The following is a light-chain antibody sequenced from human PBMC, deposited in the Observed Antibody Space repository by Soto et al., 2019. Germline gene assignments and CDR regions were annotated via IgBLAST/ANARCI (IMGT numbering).Light chain of an antibody. CDR2: AAS. J-gene: IGKJ5*01. CDR1: QSISGY. Sequence: DIQMTQSPSSLSASVGDRVTITCRASQSISGYLNWYQQKPGKAPKLLIYAASSSQSGVPSRFSGSGSGTDFTLTISSLQPEDFATYHCQQGYTTPITFGQGHDWRL. CDR3: QQGYTTPIT. V-gene: IGKV1-39*01.